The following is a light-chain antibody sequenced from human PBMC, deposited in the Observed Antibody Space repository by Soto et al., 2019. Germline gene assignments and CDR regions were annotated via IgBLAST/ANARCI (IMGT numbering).Light chain of an antibody. CDR1: QSISSW. Sequence: DIQMTQSPSTLSASVGDRVTITCRASQSISSWLAWYQQKPGKAPKLLIYDASSLESGVPSRFSGSGSGTGFTLTISSLQPDDFATYYCQQYRGTFGQGTKVDIK. CDR2: DAS. CDR3: QQYRGT. J-gene: IGKJ1*01. V-gene: IGKV1-5*01.